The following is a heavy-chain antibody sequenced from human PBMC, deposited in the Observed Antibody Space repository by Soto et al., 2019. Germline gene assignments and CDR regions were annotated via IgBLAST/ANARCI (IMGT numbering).Heavy chain of an antibody. CDR3: ARDKEYSSGWYVVEY. V-gene: IGHV3-23*01. CDR1: GFTFSSYA. Sequence: GGSLRLSCAASGFTFSSYAMSWVRQAPGKGLEWVSAISGSGGSTYYADSVKGRFTISVDTSKNQFSLKLSSVTAADTAVYYCARDKEYSSGWYVVEYWGQGTLVTVSS. CDR2: ISGSGGST. D-gene: IGHD6-19*01. J-gene: IGHJ4*02.